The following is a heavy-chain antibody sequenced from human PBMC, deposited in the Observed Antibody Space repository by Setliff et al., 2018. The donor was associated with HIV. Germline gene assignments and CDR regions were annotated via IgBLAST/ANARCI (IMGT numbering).Heavy chain of an antibody. D-gene: IGHD5-12*01. J-gene: IGHJ4*02. Sequence: ASETLSLTCTVSGGSISSSSYYWGWIRQPPGKGLEWIGSIYPGSTKCNPSLRGRLTISLDSPTNQFSVTLSPVTAADTAMYYCARYTVGSMVDYWGPGTLVTVSS. V-gene: IGHV4-39*01. CDR2: IYPGST. CDR1: GGSISSSSYY. CDR3: ARYTVGSMVDY.